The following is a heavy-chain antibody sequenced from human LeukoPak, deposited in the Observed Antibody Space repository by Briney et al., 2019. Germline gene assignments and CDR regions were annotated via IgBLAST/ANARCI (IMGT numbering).Heavy chain of an antibody. CDR2: ISAYNGNT. D-gene: IGHD6-13*01. V-gene: IGHV1-18*01. Sequence: ASVKVSCKTSGYTFTSYGISWVRQAPGQGIECMGWISAYNGNTNDAQKLQGRVTMTTDTSTSTAYIELRSLSSDDTAVYYCAREVLIAAAGNGGIYYYYYYMDVWGKGTTVTVSS. J-gene: IGHJ6*03. CDR3: AREVLIAAAGNGGIYYYYYYMDV. CDR1: GYTFTSYG.